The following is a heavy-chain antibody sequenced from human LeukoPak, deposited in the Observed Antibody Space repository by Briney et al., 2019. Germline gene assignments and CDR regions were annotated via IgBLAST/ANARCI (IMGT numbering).Heavy chain of an antibody. CDR3: ARGEAVYSYGPLYYFDY. CDR2: INHSGST. CDR1: GGSFSGYY. Sequence: SETLSLTCAVYGGSFSGYYWSWIRQPPGKGLEWIGEINHSGSTNYNPSLKSRVTISVDTSKNQFSLRLTSVTAADTALYYCARGEAVYSYGPLYYFDYWGQGTLVAVSS. J-gene: IGHJ4*02. D-gene: IGHD5-18*01. V-gene: IGHV4-34*01.